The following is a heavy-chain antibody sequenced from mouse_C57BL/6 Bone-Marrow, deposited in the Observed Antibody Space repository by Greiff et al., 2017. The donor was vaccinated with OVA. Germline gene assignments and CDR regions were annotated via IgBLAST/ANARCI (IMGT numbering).Heavy chain of an antibody. Sequence: EVKLMESGGGLVQPGGSLSLSCAASGFTFTDYYMSWVRQPPGKALEWLGFIRNKANGYTTEYSASVKGRFTISRDNSQSILYLQMNALRAEDSATYYCAIAHYYGSSLYYAMDYWGQGTSVTVSS. CDR1: GFTFTDYY. D-gene: IGHD1-1*01. CDR3: AIAHYYGSSLYYAMDY. J-gene: IGHJ4*01. CDR2: IRNKANGYTT. V-gene: IGHV7-3*01.